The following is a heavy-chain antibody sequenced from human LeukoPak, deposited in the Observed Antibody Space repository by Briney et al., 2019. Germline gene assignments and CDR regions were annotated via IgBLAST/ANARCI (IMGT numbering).Heavy chain of an antibody. CDR1: GFTFSSYA. V-gene: IGHV3-23*01. Sequence: GGSLRLSCAASGFTFSSYAMSWVRQAPGKGLEWVSAISGSGGSTYYADSVKGRFTISRDNSENTVDLHINTLRVEDTAVYYCASNGYGAGTTTWGQGALVTVSS. CDR2: ISGSGGST. J-gene: IGHJ4*02. D-gene: IGHD3-10*01. CDR3: ASNGYGAGTTT.